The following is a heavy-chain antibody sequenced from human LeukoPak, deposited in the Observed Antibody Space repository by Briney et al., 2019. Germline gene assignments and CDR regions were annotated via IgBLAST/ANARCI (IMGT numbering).Heavy chain of an antibody. CDR1: GFTFSSYG. CDR2: IWYDGSNK. J-gene: IGHJ4*02. Sequence: GGSLRLSCAASGFTFSSYGMHWVRQAPGKGLEWVAVIWYDGSNKYYADSVKGRFTISRDNSKNTLYLQMNSLRAEDTAVYYCARGDEDAYSSSWFDYWGQGTLVTVSS. V-gene: IGHV3-33*01. D-gene: IGHD6-13*01. CDR3: ARGDEDAYSSSWFDY.